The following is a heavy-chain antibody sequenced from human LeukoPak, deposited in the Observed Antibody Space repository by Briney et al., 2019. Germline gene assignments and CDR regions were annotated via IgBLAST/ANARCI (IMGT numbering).Heavy chain of an antibody. V-gene: IGHV3-23*01. D-gene: IGHD4-11*01. CDR3: AKRDYNDYYYFDG. CDR1: RFPFNNYA. CDR2: ISSSGDST. Sequence: TGGSLRLSCAASRFPFNNYAMSWVRQAPGKGLEWVSAISSSGDSTYYADSVKGRFTISRDNSKSTLYLQMNSLRAEDTALYYCAKRDYNDYYYFDGWGLGTLVTVSS. J-gene: IGHJ4*02.